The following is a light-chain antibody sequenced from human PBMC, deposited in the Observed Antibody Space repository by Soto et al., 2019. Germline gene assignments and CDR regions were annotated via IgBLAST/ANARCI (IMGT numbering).Light chain of an antibody. J-gene: IGLJ1*01. CDR3: CSYAGGYTYV. Sequence: LTQPPSVSGSPGQSVTISCTGTSSDIGGYNYVSWYQQHPGKAPKFMIYDVNKRPSGVPDRFSGSKSGNTASLTISGLQAEDEADYYCCSYAGGYTYVFGSGTKVTVL. CDR1: SSDIGGYNY. V-gene: IGLV2-11*01. CDR2: DVN.